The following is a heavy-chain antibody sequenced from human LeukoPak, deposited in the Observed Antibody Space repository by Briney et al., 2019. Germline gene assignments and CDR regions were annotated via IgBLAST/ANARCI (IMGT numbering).Heavy chain of an antibody. CDR2: ISPRGGGT. CDR3: ARDPSTLTIRDNY. V-gene: IGHV3-23*01. Sequence: GGSLRLSCAASGFTFSSYSMNWVRQAPGKGLEWLSGISPRGGGTYYADSVKGRFTISRDNSKNMVYLEMNSLRAEDTARYYCARDPSTLTIRDNYWGRGTLVTVSS. D-gene: IGHD5-24*01. J-gene: IGHJ4*02. CDR1: GFTFSSYS.